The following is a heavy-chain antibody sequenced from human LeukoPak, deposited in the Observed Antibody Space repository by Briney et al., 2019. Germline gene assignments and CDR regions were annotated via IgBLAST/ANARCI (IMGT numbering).Heavy chain of an antibody. D-gene: IGHD4/OR15-4a*01. J-gene: IGHJ4*02. CDR3: TRRLSNGATLNYFDY. Sequence: SETLSLTCTVSGGSISSYYWSWIRQPPGKGPEWIGYIYYSGSTNYNPSLQSRVTISVDTSKKQFSLKLRSVTAADTAVYYCTRRLSNGATLNYFDYWGQGTLVTVSS. CDR1: GGSISSYY. CDR2: IYYSGST. V-gene: IGHV4-59*08.